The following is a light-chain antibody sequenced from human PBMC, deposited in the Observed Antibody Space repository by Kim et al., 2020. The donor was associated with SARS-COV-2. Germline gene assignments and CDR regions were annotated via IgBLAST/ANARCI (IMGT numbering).Light chain of an antibody. CDR1: KLGDKY. Sequence: VPPRQTASITCSGDKLGDKYACWYQQKPGQSPVLVIYQDSKRPSGIPERFSGSNSGNTATLTISGTQAMDEADYYCQAWDSSTVVFGGGTQLTVL. V-gene: IGLV3-1*01. CDR2: QDS. J-gene: IGLJ2*01. CDR3: QAWDSSTVV.